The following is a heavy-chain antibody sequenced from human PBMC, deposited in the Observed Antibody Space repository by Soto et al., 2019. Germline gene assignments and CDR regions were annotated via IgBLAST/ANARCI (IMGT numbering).Heavy chain of an antibody. CDR2: IYYSGST. J-gene: IGHJ3*01. V-gene: IGHV4-39*01. CDR3: SSPVRTWGDHGFDV. D-gene: IGHD7-27*01. Sequence: SETLSLTCTVSGASISSSTYYWGWIRQPPGKGLEWIGSIYYSGSTYYNPSLESRVTISVDTSKNQFSLGLNSVTAADTAVYYCSSPVRTWGDHGFDVWGQGTMVTVSS. CDR1: GASISSSTYY.